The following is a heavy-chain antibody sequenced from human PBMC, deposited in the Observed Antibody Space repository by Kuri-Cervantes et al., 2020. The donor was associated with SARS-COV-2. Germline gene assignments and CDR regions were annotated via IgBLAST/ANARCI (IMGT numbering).Heavy chain of an antibody. CDR1: GFTFSSYW. Sequence: GGSLRLSCAASGFTFSSYWMSWVRQAPGKGLEWVANIKQDGSEKYYVDSVKGRFTISRDNAKNSLYLQMNSLRAEDTAVYYCARGRNYDILTGCYISTPFDYWGQGTLVTVSS. CDR2: IKQDGSEK. D-gene: IGHD3-9*01. V-gene: IGHV3-7*01. J-gene: IGHJ4*02. CDR3: ARGRNYDILTGCYISTPFDY.